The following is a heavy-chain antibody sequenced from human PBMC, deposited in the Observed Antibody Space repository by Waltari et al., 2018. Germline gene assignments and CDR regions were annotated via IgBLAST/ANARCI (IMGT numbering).Heavy chain of an antibody. Sequence: QVQLVQSGAEVKKPGASVKVSCKASGYTFTGYYMHWVRQAPGQGLEWMGWINPNSGGTNYAQKFQGKVTMTRDTSISTAYMELSRLRSDDTAVYYGARGLPYYDFWSGYYTGGDYWGQGTLVTVSS. J-gene: IGHJ4*02. V-gene: IGHV1-2*02. CDR1: GYTFTGYY. D-gene: IGHD3-3*01. CDR3: ARGLPYYDFWSGYYTGGDY. CDR2: INPNSGGT.